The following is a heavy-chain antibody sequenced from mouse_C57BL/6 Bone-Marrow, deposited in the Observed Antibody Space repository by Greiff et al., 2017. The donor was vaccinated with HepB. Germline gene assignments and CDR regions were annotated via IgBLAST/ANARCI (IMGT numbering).Heavy chain of an antibody. D-gene: IGHD2-3*01. Sequence: QVQLKQSGTELVKPGASVKLSCKASGYTFTSYWIHWVKQRPGQGLEWIGNINPRNGGTDYSEKFKSKATLTVDESSSTAYMQLSSLSSEESAAYYCARGWLPYAMDYWGQGTSVTVSA. CDR2: INPRNGGT. CDR3: ARGWLPYAMDY. CDR1: GYTFTSYW. V-gene: IGHV1-53*01. J-gene: IGHJ4*01.